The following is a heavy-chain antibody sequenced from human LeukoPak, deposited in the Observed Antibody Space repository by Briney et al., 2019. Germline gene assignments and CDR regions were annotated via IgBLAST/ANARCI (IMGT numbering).Heavy chain of an antibody. V-gene: IGHV3-33*01. J-gene: IGHJ4*02. Sequence: GGSLRLSCAASGFTFSSYGMHWVRQAPGKGLEWVAVIWYDGSNKYYADSVKGRFTISRDNSKNTLYLQMNSLRAEDTAVYYCAREAFGHRYCGSLDYWGQGTLVTVSS. CDR2: IWYDGSNK. D-gene: IGHD3-10*01. CDR1: GFTFSSYG. CDR3: AREAFGHRYCGSLDY.